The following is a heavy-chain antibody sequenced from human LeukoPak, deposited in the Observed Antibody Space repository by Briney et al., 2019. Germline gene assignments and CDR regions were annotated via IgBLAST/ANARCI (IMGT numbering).Heavy chain of an antibody. CDR1: GFTFSSYG. D-gene: IGHD2-15*01. CDR2: ISYDGSNK. CDR3: ARCSYSGGSCPDY. V-gene: IGHV3-30*03. J-gene: IGHJ4*02. Sequence: GGSLRLSCAASGFTFSSYGMHWVRQAPGKGLEWVAVISYDGSNKYYADSVKGRFTISRDNAKNTLYLQVNSLRAEDTAVYYCARCSYSGGSCPDYWGQGTLVTVSS.